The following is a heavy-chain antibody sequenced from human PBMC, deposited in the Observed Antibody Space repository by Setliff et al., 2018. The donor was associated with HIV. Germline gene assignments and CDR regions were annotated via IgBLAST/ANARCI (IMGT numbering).Heavy chain of an antibody. CDR1: GFTFTKYA. CDR2: INYEDTK. Sequence: GGSLRLSCVASGFTFTKYAMSWVRQLPGKELEWVSAINYEDTKYYADSVRGRFAISRDNSKNTLYLQMDSLRADDTAVYYCATGTEPYDAFDIWGQGTMVTVSS. D-gene: IGHD1-1*01. J-gene: IGHJ3*02. V-gene: IGHV3-23*01. CDR3: ATGTEPYDAFDI.